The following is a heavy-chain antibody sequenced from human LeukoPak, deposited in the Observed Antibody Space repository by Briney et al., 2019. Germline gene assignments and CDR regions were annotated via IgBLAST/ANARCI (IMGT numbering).Heavy chain of an antibody. CDR3: AKEPFRVAGY. V-gene: IGHV3-23*01. J-gene: IGHJ4*02. Sequence: GGSLRLSCAASGFTFSNYAMTWVRQAPGKRLEWVSSINGGGSYTNSADSVKGRFTISRDNSKNTLYLQMNSLRAEDTALYYCAKEPFRVAGYWGQGTLVTVSS. CDR2: INGGGSYT. CDR1: GFTFSNYA. D-gene: IGHD6-19*01.